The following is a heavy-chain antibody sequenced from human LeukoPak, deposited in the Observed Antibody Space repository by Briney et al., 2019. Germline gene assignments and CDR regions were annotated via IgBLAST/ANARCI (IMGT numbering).Heavy chain of an antibody. V-gene: IGHV1-69*05. Sequence: SVKVSCKASGGTFSSHAISWVRQAPGQGLEWMGGIIPIFGTANYAQKFQGRVPITTDESTSTAYMERSSLRSEDTAVYYCAMGGIAAATADYCGQGTLVTVSS. D-gene: IGHD6-13*01. CDR3: AMGGIAAATADY. CDR1: GGTFSSHA. CDR2: IIPIFGTA. J-gene: IGHJ4*02.